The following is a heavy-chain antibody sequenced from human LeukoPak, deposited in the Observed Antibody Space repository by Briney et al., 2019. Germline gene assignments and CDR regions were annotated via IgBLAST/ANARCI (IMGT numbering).Heavy chain of an antibody. CDR2: INPNSGGT. J-gene: IGHJ4*02. CDR1: GYTLTGYY. CDR3: ARTLERVVVPAALEY. V-gene: IGHV1-2*02. Sequence: GASVKVSCKASGYTLTGYYMHWVRQAPGQGLEWMGWINPNSGGTNYAQKFQGRVTMTRDTSISTAYMELSRLRSDDTAVYYCARTLERVVVPAALEYWGQGTLVTVSS. D-gene: IGHD2-2*01.